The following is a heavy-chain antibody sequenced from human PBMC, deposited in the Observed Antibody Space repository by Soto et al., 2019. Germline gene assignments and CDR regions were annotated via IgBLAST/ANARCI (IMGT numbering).Heavy chain of an antibody. V-gene: IGHV3-53*01. Sequence: PGGSLRLSCAVSGLTVSRTQMSWVRQAPGKGLRWVSVIYSGGSTYYANAVKGRFTISRDISENTVYLELDKLTVDDTAVYYCARASETEYSSSIFFDYWGRGTLVTVSS. J-gene: IGHJ4*02. CDR1: GLTVSRTQ. CDR2: IYSGGST. CDR3: ARASETEYSSSIFFDY. D-gene: IGHD6-6*01.